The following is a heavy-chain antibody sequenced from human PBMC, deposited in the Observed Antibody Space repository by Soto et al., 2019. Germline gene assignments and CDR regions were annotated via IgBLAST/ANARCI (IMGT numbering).Heavy chain of an antibody. CDR1: GGTFSSYS. Sequence: QVQLVQSGTEVKKPGSSVKVSCKASGGTFSSYSISWVRQAPGQGLEWMGGIIPLFGTANYAQKFQGRLTITADESTSTAYMELSSLRSEDTAVYYCSRESYTSGWTEYSHGMDVWGQGTTVTVSS. D-gene: IGHD6-19*01. J-gene: IGHJ6*02. V-gene: IGHV1-69*01. CDR3: SRESYTSGWTEYSHGMDV. CDR2: IIPLFGTA.